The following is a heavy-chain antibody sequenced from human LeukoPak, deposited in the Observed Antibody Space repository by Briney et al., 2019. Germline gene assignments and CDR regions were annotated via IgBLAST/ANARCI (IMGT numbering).Heavy chain of an antibody. D-gene: IGHD2-2*02. J-gene: IGHJ3*02. CDR1: GFTFSSYG. CDR2: IWYDGSNK. Sequence: GGSLRLSCAASGFTFSSYGMHWVRQAPGKGLEWVAVIWYDGSNKYYADSVKGRFTISRDNSKNTLYLQMNSLRAEDTAVYYCAKKGPGDIAIVPAAILVAFDIWGQGTMVTVSS. CDR3: AKKGPGDIAIVPAAILVAFDI. V-gene: IGHV3-33*06.